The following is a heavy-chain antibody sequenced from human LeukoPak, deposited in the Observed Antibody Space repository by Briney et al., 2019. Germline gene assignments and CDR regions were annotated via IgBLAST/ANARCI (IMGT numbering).Heavy chain of an antibody. CDR3: ASLAQPDYGDLYEDY. Sequence: PSETLSLTCTVSGGSISSYYWSWIRQPAGKGLEWIGRIYTSGSTNYNPSLKSRVTISVDTSKNQFSLKLSSVTAADTAVYYCASLAQPDYGDLYEDYWGQGTLVTVSS. CDR2: IYTSGST. CDR1: GGSISSYY. V-gene: IGHV4-4*07. J-gene: IGHJ4*02. D-gene: IGHD4-17*01.